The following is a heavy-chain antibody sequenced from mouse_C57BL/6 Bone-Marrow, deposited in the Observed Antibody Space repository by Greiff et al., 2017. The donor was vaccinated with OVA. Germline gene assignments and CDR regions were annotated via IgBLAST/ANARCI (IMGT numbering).Heavy chain of an antibody. D-gene: IGHD3-1*01. J-gene: IGHJ2*01. Sequence: QVQLQQPGAELVKPGASVKLSCKASGYTFTNYWIGWAKQRPGHGLEWIGDIYPGGGYTNYNEKFKGKATLTADKSSSTAYMQFSSLTSEDSAIYYCARIGNYFDYWGQGTTLTVSS. CDR2: IYPGGGYT. CDR1: GYTFTNYW. V-gene: IGHV1-63*01. CDR3: ARIGNYFDY.